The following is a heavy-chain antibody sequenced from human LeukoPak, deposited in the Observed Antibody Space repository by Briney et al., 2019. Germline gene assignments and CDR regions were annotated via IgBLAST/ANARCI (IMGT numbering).Heavy chain of an antibody. J-gene: IGHJ4*02. CDR3: AGDEVPSGSYFPCND. Sequence: PGGSLRLSCAASGFTFSSYGVHWVRQAPGKGLEWVAGIWYDGNNKYYADSVKGRFTISRDNSKNTLYLLMNSLRAEDTAVYFCAGDEVPSGSYFPCNDWGQGTLVTVSS. D-gene: IGHD1-26*01. CDR2: IWYDGNNK. CDR1: GFTFSSYG. V-gene: IGHV3-33*01.